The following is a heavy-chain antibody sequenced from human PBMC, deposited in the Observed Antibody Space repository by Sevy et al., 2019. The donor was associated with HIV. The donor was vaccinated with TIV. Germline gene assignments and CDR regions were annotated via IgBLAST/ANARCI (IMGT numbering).Heavy chain of an antibody. CDR1: GFTFSSYS. CDR3: ARVAKEALAFDI. CDR2: ISSSSSYI. Sequence: GGSLRLSCAASGFTFSSYSMNWVRQAPGKGLEWVSSISSSSSYIYYADSVMGRFTISRDNAKNSLYLQMNSLRAEDTAVYYCARVAKEALAFDIWGQGTMVTVSS. J-gene: IGHJ3*02. V-gene: IGHV3-21*01.